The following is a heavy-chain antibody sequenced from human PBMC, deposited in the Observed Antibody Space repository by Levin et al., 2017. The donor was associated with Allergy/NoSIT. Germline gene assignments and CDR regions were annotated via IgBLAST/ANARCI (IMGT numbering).Heavy chain of an antibody. Sequence: GESLKISCAASGFTVGSNYMSWVRQAPGQGLEWVSVMYGGGSIYYADSVKGRLTISRDNSKNTLYLQMNSLRAEDTAVYYCARGKFRAAADMFHYYGMDVWGHGTTVTVSS. D-gene: IGHD6-13*01. J-gene: IGHJ6*02. CDR2: MYGGGSI. CDR3: ARGKFRAAADMFHYYGMDV. CDR1: GFTVGSNY. V-gene: IGHV3-53*01.